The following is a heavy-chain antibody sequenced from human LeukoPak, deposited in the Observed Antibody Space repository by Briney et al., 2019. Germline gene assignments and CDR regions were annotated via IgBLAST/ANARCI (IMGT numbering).Heavy chain of an antibody. D-gene: IGHD1-26*01. V-gene: IGHV2-70*11. CDR2: IDWDDDK. CDR1: GFSLSTSGMC. CDR3: ARIRVGATSLFDY. J-gene: IGHJ4*02. Sequence: SGPALVKPPQTLTLTCTFPGFSLSTSGMCVGWIRQPPGKALEWLARIDWDDDKYYSTSLKTRLTISKDTSKNQVVLTMTNMDPVDTATYYCARIRVGATSLFDYWGQGTLVTVSS.